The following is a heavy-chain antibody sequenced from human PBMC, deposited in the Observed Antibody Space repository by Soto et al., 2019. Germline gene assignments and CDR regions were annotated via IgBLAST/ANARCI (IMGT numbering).Heavy chain of an antibody. CDR2: IIPIFGTP. D-gene: IGHD3-10*01. CDR3: ARDRDDYGSGNYYNRIDF. J-gene: IGHJ4*02. V-gene: IGHV1-69*01. Sequence: QVQLVQSGAEVKKPGSSVKASCKASGGIFSTYAISWLRQAPGQGLEWMGGIIPIFGTPNYAQRLQGRVNITEDESTSTAYMELSSLRSEDTDVYYCARDRDDYGSGNYYNRIDFWCQGDLVTVSS. CDR1: GGIFSTYA.